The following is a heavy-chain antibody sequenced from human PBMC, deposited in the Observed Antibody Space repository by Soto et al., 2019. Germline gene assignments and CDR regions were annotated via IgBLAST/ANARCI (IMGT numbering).Heavy chain of an antibody. V-gene: IGHV3-33*05. D-gene: IGHD3-16*01. CDR1: GFTFRSYV. CDR2: TSYDGSNK. Sequence: QVQLVESGGGVVQPGTSLRLSCVGSGFTFRSYVIHWVRQAPGKGLEWVALTSYDGSNKDYGDSVKGRFTISRDNSRNTVDLKMASLRREDPALYSCARWGTTGGLDVWGQGTLVSVSS. CDR3: ARWGTTGGLDV. J-gene: IGHJ1*01.